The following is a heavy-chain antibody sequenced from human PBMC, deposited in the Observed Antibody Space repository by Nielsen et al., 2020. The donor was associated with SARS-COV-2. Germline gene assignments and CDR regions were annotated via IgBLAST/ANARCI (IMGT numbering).Heavy chain of an antibody. J-gene: IGHJ4*02. D-gene: IGHD2-2*01. V-gene: IGHV4-39*07. CDR2: INHSGST. Sequence: GSLRLSCTVSGGSISSGGYYWSWIRQPPGKGLEWIGEINHSGSTNYNPSLKSRVTISVDTSKNQFSLKLSSVTAADTAVYYCARGSFLRSGTSCYLYWGQGTLVTVSS. CDR3: ARGSFLRSGTSCYLY. CDR1: GGSISSGGYY.